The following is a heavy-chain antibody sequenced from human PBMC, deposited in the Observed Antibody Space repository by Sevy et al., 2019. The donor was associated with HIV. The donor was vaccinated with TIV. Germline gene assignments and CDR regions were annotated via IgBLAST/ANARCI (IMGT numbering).Heavy chain of an antibody. CDR1: VFTFSSYS. J-gene: IGHJ6*03. CDR3: ARVIVGARYYYYYMDV. Sequence: GGSLRLSCAASVFTFSSYSMNWVRQAPGKGLEWVSYISSSSSTIYYADSVKGRFTISRDNAKNSLYLQMNSLRAEDTAVYYCARVIVGARYYYYYMDVWGKGTTVTVSS. D-gene: IGHD3-16*01. CDR2: ISSSSSTI. V-gene: IGHV3-48*01.